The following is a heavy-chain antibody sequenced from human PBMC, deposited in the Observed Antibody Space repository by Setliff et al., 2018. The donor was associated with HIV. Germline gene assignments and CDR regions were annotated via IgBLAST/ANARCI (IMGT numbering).Heavy chain of an antibody. CDR2: IYYTGRT. V-gene: IGHV4-59*01. J-gene: IGHJ1*01. CDR3: AGVNYYDASGLRAEYFQL. D-gene: IGHD3-22*01. Sequence: SETLSLTCTVSGASINSYFWSWIRQPPGKGPEWLGYIYYTGRTNYNPALESRITMSVDTSKNQFSLTLKSVTAADTGVYYCAGVNYYDASGLRAEYFQLWGQGTQVTVSS. CDR1: GASINSYF.